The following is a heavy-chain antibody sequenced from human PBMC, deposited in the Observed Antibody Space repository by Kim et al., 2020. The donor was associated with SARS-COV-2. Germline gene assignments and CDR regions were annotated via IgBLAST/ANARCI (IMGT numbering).Heavy chain of an antibody. D-gene: IGHD4-4*01. J-gene: IGHJ4*02. CDR2: ISYDGSNK. V-gene: IGHV3-30*18. CDR3: AKVSPPFTVTTRYFDY. Sequence: GGSLRLSCAASGFTFSSYGMHWVRQAPGKGLEWVAVISYDGSNKYYADSVKGRFTISRDNSKNTLYLQMNSLRAEDTAVYYCAKVSPPFTVTTRYFDYWGQGTLVTVSS. CDR1: GFTFSSYG.